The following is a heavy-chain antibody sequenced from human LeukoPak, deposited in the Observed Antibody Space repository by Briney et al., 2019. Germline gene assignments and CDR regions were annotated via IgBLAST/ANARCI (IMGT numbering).Heavy chain of an antibody. CDR1: GGSISSYY. V-gene: IGHV4-59*08. CDR2: IYYSGST. D-gene: IGHD6-25*01. J-gene: IGHJ5*02. CDR3: ARQGSSGSNWFDP. Sequence: SETLSLTCTVSGGSISSYYWSWIRQPPGKGLEWIGYIYYSGSTNYNPSLKSRVTISVDTSKNQFSLKLSSVTAADTAVYYCARQGSSGSNWFDPWGQGTLVTVSS.